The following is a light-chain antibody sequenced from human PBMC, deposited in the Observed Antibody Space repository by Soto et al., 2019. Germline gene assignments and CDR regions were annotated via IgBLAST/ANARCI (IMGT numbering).Light chain of an antibody. J-gene: IGLJ2*01. CDR1: GGDIGYYNY. CDR2: EVT. V-gene: IGLV2-14*01. Sequence: QSALTQPASVSGSPGQSITISCTGTGGDIGYYNYDSWYQHLPGKAPKLMIYEVTNRPSGVSNRFSGSKSGNTASLTISGLLAEDEADYYCSSYTSSTTLVVFGGGTKVTVL. CDR3: SSYTSSTTLVV.